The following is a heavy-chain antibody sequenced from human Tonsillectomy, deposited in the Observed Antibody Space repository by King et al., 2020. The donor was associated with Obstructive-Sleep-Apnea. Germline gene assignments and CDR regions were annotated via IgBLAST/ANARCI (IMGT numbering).Heavy chain of an antibody. CDR3: ARVGVDYDILTAHNRHRDWFGP. V-gene: IGHV4-59*01. Sequence: QLQESGPGLVKPSETLSLTCTVSGGSISKFCVSWIRQPPGKRLEWIWYIDYSGSANYNPYLQSRGTISVDTSKNQFALKLSSVTAAVTVVYYCARVGVDYDILTAHNRHRDWFGPWGQGTLVTVSS. CDR1: GGSISKFC. CDR2: IDYSGSA. D-gene: IGHD3-9*01. J-gene: IGHJ5*02.